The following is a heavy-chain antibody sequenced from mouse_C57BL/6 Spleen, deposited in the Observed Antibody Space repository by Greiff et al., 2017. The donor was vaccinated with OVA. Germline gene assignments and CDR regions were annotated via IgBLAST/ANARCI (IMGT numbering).Heavy chain of an antibody. J-gene: IGHJ4*01. CDR3: ARNYYSNPYAMDY. V-gene: IGHV1-69*01. CDR1: GYTFTSYW. CDR2: IDPSDSYT. D-gene: IGHD2-5*01. Sequence: QVQLQQPGAELVMPGASVKLSCKASGYTFTSYWMHWVKQRPGQGLEWIGEIDPSDSYTNYNQKFKGKSTLPVDKSSSTAYMQLSSLTSEDSAVYYCARNYYSNPYAMDYWGQGTSVTVSS.